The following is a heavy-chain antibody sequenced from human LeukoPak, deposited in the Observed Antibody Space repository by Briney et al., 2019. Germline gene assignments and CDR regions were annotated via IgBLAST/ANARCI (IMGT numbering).Heavy chain of an antibody. D-gene: IGHD3-10*01. J-gene: IGHJ4*02. CDR1: GFTFSSYS. V-gene: IGHV3-48*01. Sequence: GSLRLSCAASGFTFSSYSMNWVRQAPGKGLEWVSYISSSSSTIYYADSVKGRFTISRDNAKNSLYLQTNSLRAEDTAVYYCARGATTLRIYGSGSLFDYWGQGTLVTVSS. CDR3: ARGATTLRIYGSGSLFDY. CDR2: ISSSSSTI.